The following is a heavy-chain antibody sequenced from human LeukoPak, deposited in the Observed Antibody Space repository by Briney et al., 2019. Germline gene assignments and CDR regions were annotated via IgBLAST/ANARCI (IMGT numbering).Heavy chain of an antibody. D-gene: IGHD6-13*01. CDR2: IYSSGRT. CDR3: ARSPYSSSWYPFAP. CDR1: GDSISSGSYY. Sequence: SETLSLTCTVSGDSISSGSYYWSWIRQPAGEGLEWIGRIYSSGRTHYSPSLKSRVTISVDTSRNQFSLRLSSVTAADTAVYYCARSPYSSSWYPFAPWGQGTLVTVSS. J-gene: IGHJ5*02. V-gene: IGHV4-61*02.